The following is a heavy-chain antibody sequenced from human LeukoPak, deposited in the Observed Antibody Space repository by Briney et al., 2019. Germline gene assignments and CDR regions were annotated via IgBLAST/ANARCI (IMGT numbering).Heavy chain of an antibody. V-gene: IGHV3-9*01. CDR3: ARDRSHPLAYCGGDCYSTI. D-gene: IGHD2-21*02. CDR2: ISWNSGSI. CDR1: GFTFDDYA. J-gene: IGHJ3*02. Sequence: PGRSLRLSCAASGFTFDDYAMHWVRQAPGKGLEWVSGISWNSGSIGYADSVKGRFTISRDNAKNSLYLQMNSLRAEDTAVYYCARDRSHPLAYCGGDCYSTIWGQGTMVTVSS.